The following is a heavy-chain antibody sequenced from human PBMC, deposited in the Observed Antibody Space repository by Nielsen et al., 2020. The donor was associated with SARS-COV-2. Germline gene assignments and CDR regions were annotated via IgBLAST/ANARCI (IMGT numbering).Heavy chain of an antibody. V-gene: IGHV6-1*01. CDR3: ARARGAYGDYYYYYYTDV. Sequence: WIRQSPSRGLEWLGRTYYRSKCYNDYALSVKSRITINPDTSKNQFSLQLNSMTPEDTAVYYCARARGAYGDYYYYYYTDVWGKGTTVTVSS. D-gene: IGHD4-17*01. J-gene: IGHJ6*03. CDR2: TYYRSKCYN.